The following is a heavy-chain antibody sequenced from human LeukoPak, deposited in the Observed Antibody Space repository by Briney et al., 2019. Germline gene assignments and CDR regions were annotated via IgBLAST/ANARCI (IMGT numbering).Heavy chain of an antibody. V-gene: IGHV3-21*01. CDR2: IDRRSTYI. CDR1: GIIFENYY. Sequence: GGSLRLSCAVSGIIFENYYMTWVRQSPEKGLEWVSSIDRRSTYIHYMDSVRGRFTVSRDNAKNSLYLQMNNLRAEDSAVYYCVTFDGLTAISYWGQGSLVTVSS. J-gene: IGHJ1*01. CDR3: VTFDGLTAISY. D-gene: IGHD2-21*02.